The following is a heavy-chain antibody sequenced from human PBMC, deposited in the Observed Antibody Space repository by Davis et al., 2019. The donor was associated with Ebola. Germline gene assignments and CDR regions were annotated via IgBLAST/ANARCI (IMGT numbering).Heavy chain of an antibody. CDR2: INHSGST. J-gene: IGHJ6*02. CDR1: GGSISSSNW. V-gene: IGHV4-4*02. D-gene: IGHD2-2*02. CDR3: AREWVVPAAIPSYYYYYGMDV. Sequence: SETLSLTCAVSGGSISSSNWWSWVRQPPGKGLEWIGEINHSGSTNYNPSLKSRVTISVDTSKNQFSLKLSSVTAADTAVYYCAREWVVPAAIPSYYYYYGMDVWGQGTTVTVSS.